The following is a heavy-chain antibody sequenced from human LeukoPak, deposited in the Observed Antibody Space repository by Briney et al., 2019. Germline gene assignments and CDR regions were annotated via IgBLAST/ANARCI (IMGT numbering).Heavy chain of an antibody. D-gene: IGHD3-10*01. V-gene: IGHV7-4-1*02. J-gene: IGHJ6*02. CDR2: INTNTGNP. Sequence: ASVKVSCKASGYTFTSYAMNWVRQAPGQGLEWMGWINTNTGNPTYAQGFTGRFVFSLDTSVSTAYLQISSLKAEDTAVYYCARGMVRGVRYYYGMDVWGQGTTVTVSS. CDR1: GYTFTSYA. CDR3: ARGMVRGVRYYYGMDV.